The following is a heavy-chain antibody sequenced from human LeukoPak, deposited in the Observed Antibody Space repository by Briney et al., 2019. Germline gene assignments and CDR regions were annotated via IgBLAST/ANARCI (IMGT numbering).Heavy chain of an antibody. Sequence: GGSLRLSCAASGFTFSNAWMSWVRQAPGKGLEWVGRIKSKADGGAADYAAPVKDRFTISRDDSKNTLYLQMNSLKTEDTALYYCVTDGTGTFDYWGQGTLVTVSS. CDR3: VTDGTGTFDY. CDR1: GFTFSNAW. D-gene: IGHD1-1*01. CDR2: IKSKADGGAA. J-gene: IGHJ4*02. V-gene: IGHV3-15*01.